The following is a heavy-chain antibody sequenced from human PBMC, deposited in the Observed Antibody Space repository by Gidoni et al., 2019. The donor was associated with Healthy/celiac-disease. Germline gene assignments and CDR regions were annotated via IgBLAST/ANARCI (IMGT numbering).Heavy chain of an antibody. CDR2: ISGSGGST. V-gene: IGHV3-23*01. D-gene: IGHD2-2*02. Sequence: EVQLLEYGGGLVQPGGSLRLSCAASGFTFSSYALRWVRQAPGKGLEWVSAISGSGGSTYYADSVKGRFTISRDNSKNTLYLQMNSLRAEDTAVYYCAKDTKYPTLAHDYWGQGTLVTVSS. CDR1: GFTFSSYA. CDR3: AKDTKYPTLAHDY. J-gene: IGHJ4*02.